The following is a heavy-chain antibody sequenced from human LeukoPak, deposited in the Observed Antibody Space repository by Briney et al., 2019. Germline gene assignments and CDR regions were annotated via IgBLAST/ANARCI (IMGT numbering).Heavy chain of an antibody. V-gene: IGHV1-69*13. CDR1: GGTFSSYA. D-gene: IGHD2-2*01. CDR3: ASRAAADIVVVPAADADY. CDR2: IIPIFGTA. J-gene: IGHJ4*02. Sequence: ASVKVSCKASGGTFSSYAISWVRQAPGQGLEWMGGIIPIFGTANYAQKFQGRVTITADESTSTAYMELSGLRSEDTAVYYCASRAAADIVVVPAADADYWGQGTLVTVSS.